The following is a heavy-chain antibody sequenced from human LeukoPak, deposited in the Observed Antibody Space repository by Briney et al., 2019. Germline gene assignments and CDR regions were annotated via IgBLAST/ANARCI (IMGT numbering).Heavy chain of an antibody. CDR1: GYTFTSYG. D-gene: IGHD3-10*01. J-gene: IGHJ4*02. CDR3: ARANVVRGVTLYYFDY. V-gene: IGHV1-18*01. CDR2: ISAYNGNT. Sequence: EASVRVSCKASGYTFTSYGLSWVRQAPGQGLEWMGWISAYNGNTNYAQKLQGRVTMTTDTSTSTAYMELRSLRSDDTATYYCARANVVRGVTLYYFDYWGQGILVTVSS.